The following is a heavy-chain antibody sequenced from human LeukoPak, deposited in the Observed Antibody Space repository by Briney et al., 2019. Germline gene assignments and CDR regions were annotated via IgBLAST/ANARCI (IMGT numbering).Heavy chain of an antibody. V-gene: IGHV1-2*02. CDR3: ARPSFVTATTNWFDP. Sequence: GAAVNVSCKASGYTFTGYYMHWVRQAPGQGLEWMGWINPNSGGTNYAQKFQGRVTMTRDTSISTAYMELSRLRSDDTAVYYCARPSFVTATTNWFDPWGQVTLVTVSS. D-gene: IGHD2-21*02. J-gene: IGHJ5*02. CDR2: INPNSGGT. CDR1: GYTFTGYY.